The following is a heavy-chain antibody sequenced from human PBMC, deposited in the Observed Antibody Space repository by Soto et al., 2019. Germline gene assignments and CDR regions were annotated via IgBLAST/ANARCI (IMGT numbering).Heavy chain of an antibody. V-gene: IGHV3-23*01. CDR1: GFTFSSYA. D-gene: IGHD3-10*01. CDR3: AKEQVVRGVVLYYYYYMDV. Sequence: HPGGSLRLSCAASGFTFSSYAMSWVRQAPGKGLEWVSAISGSGGSTYYADSVKGRFTISRDNSKNTLYLQMNSLRAEDTAVYYCAKEQVVRGVVLYYYYYMDVWGKGTTVTVSS. J-gene: IGHJ6*03. CDR2: ISGSGGST.